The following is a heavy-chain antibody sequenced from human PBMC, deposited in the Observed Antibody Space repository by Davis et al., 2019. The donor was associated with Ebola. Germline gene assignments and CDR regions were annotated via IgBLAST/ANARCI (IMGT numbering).Heavy chain of an antibody. V-gene: IGHV3-21*05. CDR3: AKDAEDGSGNWFFDF. CDR1: GFTFSRHS. CDR2: ISSGGHYT. Sequence: PGGSLRLSCGASGFTFSRHSMNWVRQAPGKGLEWIAFISSGGHYTYYADSVRGRFTISRDNAKNLLYRQLNSLRDEDTALYYCAKDAEDGSGNWFFDFRGRGALVTVSS. D-gene: IGHD5-24*01. J-gene: IGHJ2*01.